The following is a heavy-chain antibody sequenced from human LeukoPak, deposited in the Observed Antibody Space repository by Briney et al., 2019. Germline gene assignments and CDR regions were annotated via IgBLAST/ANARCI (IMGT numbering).Heavy chain of an antibody. CDR1: GYTFTSYG. CDR3: AAGGSARPGYYYYYYMDV. CDR2: ISAYNGNT. V-gene: IGHV1-18*01. D-gene: IGHD6-6*01. J-gene: IGHJ6*03. Sequence: ASVKVSCKASGYTFTSYGISWVRQAPGQGLEWMGWISAYNGNTNYARKLQGRVTMTTDTSTSTAYMELRSLRPDDTAVYYCAAGGSARPGYYYYYYMDVWGKGTTVTVSS.